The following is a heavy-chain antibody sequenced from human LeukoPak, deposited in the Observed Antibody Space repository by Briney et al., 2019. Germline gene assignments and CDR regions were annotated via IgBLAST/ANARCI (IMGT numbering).Heavy chain of an antibody. CDR3: TRVAAPDFYYDTTDYYFDF. CDR1: GYTFISYY. J-gene: IGHJ4*02. D-gene: IGHD3-22*01. Sequence: ASVKVSCKASGYTFISYYLHWVRQAPAQGLEWMGFINPSGGITTYAQKFQGKVTMTRDMSTSPVYKELSSLRSEDTAVYYCTRVAAPDFYYDTTDYYFDFWGQGTLVTVSS. CDR2: INPSGGIT. V-gene: IGHV1-46*01.